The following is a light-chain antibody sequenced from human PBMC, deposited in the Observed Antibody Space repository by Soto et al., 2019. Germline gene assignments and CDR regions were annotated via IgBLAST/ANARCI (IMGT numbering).Light chain of an antibody. CDR2: DVS. CDR3: SSYTSSSTLCV. J-gene: IGLJ7*01. V-gene: IGLV2-14*01. Sequence: QSALTQPASVSGSPGQSTTISCTGTSSDVGGYNYVSWYQQHPGKAPKLMIYDVSNRPSGVSNRFSGSKSGNTASLTISGLQAEDEADYYCSSYTSSSTLCVFGTGTQLTVL. CDR1: SSDVGGYNY.